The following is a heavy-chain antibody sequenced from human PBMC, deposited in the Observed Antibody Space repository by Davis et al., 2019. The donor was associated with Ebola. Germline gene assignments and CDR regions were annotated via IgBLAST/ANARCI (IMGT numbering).Heavy chain of an antibody. CDR1: GGSISSGGYS. Sequence: SETLSLTCAVSGGSISSGGYSWSWIRQPPGKGLEWIGYIYHSGSTYYNPSLKSRVTISVDRSKNQFSLKLSSVTAADTAVYYCARGGIVGATTIDYWGQGTLVTVSS. J-gene: IGHJ4*02. V-gene: IGHV4-30-2*01. CDR2: IYHSGST. CDR3: ARGGIVGATTIDY. D-gene: IGHD1-26*01.